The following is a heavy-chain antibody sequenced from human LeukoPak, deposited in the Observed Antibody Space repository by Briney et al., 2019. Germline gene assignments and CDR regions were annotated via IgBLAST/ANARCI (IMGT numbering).Heavy chain of an antibody. CDR3: AKYLVVPARRHYGMDV. J-gene: IGHJ6*02. Sequence: SGGSLRLSCAASGFTFSSYAMSWVRQAPGKGLEWVSAISGSGGSTYYADSVKGRFTISRDNSKNTLYLQMNSLRAEDTAVYYCAKYLVVPARRHYGMDVWGQGTTVTVSS. CDR2: ISGSGGST. CDR1: GFTFSSYA. D-gene: IGHD2-2*01. V-gene: IGHV3-23*01.